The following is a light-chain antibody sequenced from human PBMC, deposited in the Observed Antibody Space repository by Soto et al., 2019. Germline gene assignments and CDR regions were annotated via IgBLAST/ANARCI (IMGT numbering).Light chain of an antibody. CDR3: CSYAGSYTFPIVV. J-gene: IGLJ2*01. CDR1: SSDVGGYNY. V-gene: IGLV2-11*01. Sequence: QSALTQPRSVSGSPGQSVTISCTGTSSDVGGYNYVSWYQQHPGKAPKLMIYDVSKRPSGVPDRFSGSKSGNTASLTISGLQAEDEADYYCCSYAGSYTFPIVVFGGGTKLTVL. CDR2: DVS.